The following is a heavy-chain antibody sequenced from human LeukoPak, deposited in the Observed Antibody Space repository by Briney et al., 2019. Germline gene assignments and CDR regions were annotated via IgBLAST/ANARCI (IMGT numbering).Heavy chain of an antibody. D-gene: IGHD3-10*01. CDR2: IYTSGST. Sequence: SETLSLTCTVSGGSISSYYWSWIRQPAGKGLEWIGRIYTSGSTNYNPSLKSRVTMSVDTSKNQFSLKLSSVTAADTAVYYCARDALLWFGEFYYYYYMDVWGKGTTVTISS. CDR3: ARDALLWFGEFYYYYYMDV. J-gene: IGHJ6*03. V-gene: IGHV4-4*07. CDR1: GGSISSYY.